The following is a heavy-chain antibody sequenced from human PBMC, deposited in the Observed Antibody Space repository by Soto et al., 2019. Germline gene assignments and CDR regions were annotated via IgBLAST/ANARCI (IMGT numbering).Heavy chain of an antibody. D-gene: IGHD6-25*01. CDR1: GYSFVKYW. J-gene: IGHJ3*01. CDR3: ARHEAGAAAALDV. Sequence: EVQLVQSGAEVKKPGESLKISCKGSGYSFVKYWIAWVRQMPGKGLEWMGIIYPGDSDTRYSPSFQGQVTISADKSTGIAYLQWSSLKASDTAIYYCARHEAGAAAALDVWGQGTMVTVSS. CDR2: IYPGDSDT. V-gene: IGHV5-51*01.